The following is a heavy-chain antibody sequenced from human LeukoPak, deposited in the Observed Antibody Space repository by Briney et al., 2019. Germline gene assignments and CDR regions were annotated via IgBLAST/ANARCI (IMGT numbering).Heavy chain of an antibody. V-gene: IGHV4-34*01. CDR1: GGSFSGYY. J-gene: IGHJ4*02. D-gene: IGHD2-2*01. CDR2: INHSGST. Sequence: PSETLSLTCAVYGGSFSGYYWSWIRQPPGKGLEWIGEINHSGSTNYNPSLESRVTISVDTSKNQFSLNLSSVTAADTAVYYCARGSDAYCSSTSCSYFDYWGQGTLVTVSS. CDR3: ARGSDAYCSSTSCSYFDY.